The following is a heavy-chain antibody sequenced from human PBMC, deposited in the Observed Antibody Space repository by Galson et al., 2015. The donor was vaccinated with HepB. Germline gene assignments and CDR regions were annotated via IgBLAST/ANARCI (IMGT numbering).Heavy chain of an antibody. V-gene: IGHV1-24*01. D-gene: IGHD3-10*02. CDR1: GYTLTELS. CDR3: ATHGLGSATYYFDY. CDR2: FDPEDGET. Sequence: SVKVSCKVSGYTLTELSMHWVRQAPGKGLEWMGGFDPEDGETIYAQKFQGRVTMTEDTSTDTAYMELSSLRSEDTAVYYCATHGLGSATYYFDYWGQGTLVTVSS. J-gene: IGHJ4*02.